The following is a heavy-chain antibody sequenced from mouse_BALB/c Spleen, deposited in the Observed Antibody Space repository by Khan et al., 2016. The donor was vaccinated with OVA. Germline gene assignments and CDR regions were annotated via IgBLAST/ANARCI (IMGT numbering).Heavy chain of an antibody. CDR1: GYTFTTAG. Sequence: QIQLVQSGPELKKPGETVRISCKASGYTFTTAGVQWVQKMPGKGLKWIGWINTHSGVPKYAEDFKGRFAFSLATSASTVYLQITNLKNEDTATYFCARGGAAYYRNDGGAMDYWGQGTSVTVSS. J-gene: IGHJ4*01. V-gene: IGHV9-4*02. D-gene: IGHD2-14*01. CDR3: ARGGAAYYRNDGGAMDY. CDR2: INTHSGVP.